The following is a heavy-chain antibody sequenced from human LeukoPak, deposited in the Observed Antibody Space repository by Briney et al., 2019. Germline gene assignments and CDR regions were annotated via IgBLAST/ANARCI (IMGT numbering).Heavy chain of an antibody. CDR2: IYSGGST. V-gene: IGHV3-53*04. CDR1: GFTVSSNY. Sequence: PGGSLRLSCAASGFTVSSNYMSWVRQAPGKGLEWVSVIYSGGSTYYSDSVKGRFTISRHSSKNTLYLQMNSLRAEDTAVYYCARDLLLWFGELFDYYGMDVWGQGTTVTVSS. CDR3: ARDLLLWFGELFDYYGMDV. D-gene: IGHD3-10*01. J-gene: IGHJ6*02.